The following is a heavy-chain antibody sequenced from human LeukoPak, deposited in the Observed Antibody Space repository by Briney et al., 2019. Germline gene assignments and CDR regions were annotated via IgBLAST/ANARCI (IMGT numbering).Heavy chain of an antibody. CDR1: GFTFNTHG. D-gene: IGHD6-19*01. CDR2: ISYDGSNK. J-gene: IGHJ4*02. V-gene: IGHV3-30*19. Sequence: GGSLRLSCATSGFTFNTHGMHWVRQAPGKGLEWVAVISYDGSNKYYADSVKGRFTISRDNSKNTLYLQMNSLRAEDTAVYYCAREDSSGGLRGAIDYWGQGTLVTVSS. CDR3: AREDSSGGLRGAIDY.